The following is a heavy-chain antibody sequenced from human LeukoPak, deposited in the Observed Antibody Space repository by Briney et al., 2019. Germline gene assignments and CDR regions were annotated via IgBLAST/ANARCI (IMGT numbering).Heavy chain of an antibody. CDR2: ISSSSSYI. J-gene: IGHJ1*01. CDR3: ARDPTTDCSSTSCYTSEYFQH. Sequence: GGSLRLSCAAYGFTFSSYSMNWVRQAPGKGLEWVSSISSSSSYIYYADSVKGRFTISRDNAKNSLYLQMNSLRAEDTAVYYCARDPTTDCSSTSCYTSEYFQHWGQGTLVTVSS. CDR1: GFTFSSYS. D-gene: IGHD2-2*02. V-gene: IGHV3-21*01.